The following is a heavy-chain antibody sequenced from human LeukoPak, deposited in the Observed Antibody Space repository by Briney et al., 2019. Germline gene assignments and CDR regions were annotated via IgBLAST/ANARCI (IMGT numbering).Heavy chain of an antibody. CDR2: IHYSGST. V-gene: IGHV4-39*07. J-gene: IGHJ4*02. CDR1: GGSVSSNEYY. D-gene: IGHD3-22*01. CDR3: ARIRSYYDSGYYPYYIDY. Sequence: SETLSLTCTISGGSVSSNEYYWGWIRQPPGRGLEWIGTIHYSGSTYYKASLKSRVTISIDTSKKQFSLTLSSVTAADTAVYYCARIRSYYDSGYYPYYIDYWGQGILVTVSS.